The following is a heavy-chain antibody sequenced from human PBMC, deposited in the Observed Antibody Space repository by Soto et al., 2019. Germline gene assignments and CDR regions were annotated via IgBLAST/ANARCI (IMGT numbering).Heavy chain of an antibody. V-gene: IGHV4-59*08. CDR2: IYYSGST. Sequence: SSETLSLTCTVSGGSISSYYWSWIRQPPGKGLEWIGYIYYSGSTNYNPSLKSRVTISVDTSQNQFSLKLSSVTAADTAVYYCARSRYSGYDSVDDSGQGTLVTVSS. D-gene: IGHD5-12*01. CDR1: GGSISSYY. J-gene: IGHJ4*02. CDR3: ARSRYSGYDSVDD.